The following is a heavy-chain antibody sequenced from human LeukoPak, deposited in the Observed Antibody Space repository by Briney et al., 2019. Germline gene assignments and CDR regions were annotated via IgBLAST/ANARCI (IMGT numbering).Heavy chain of an antibody. CDR3: ARLITISEDY. CDR1: GGSISSSSYY. J-gene: IGHJ4*02. CDR2: IYYSGGT. V-gene: IGHV4-39*01. D-gene: IGHD3-9*01. Sequence: SETLSLTCTVSGGSISSSSYYWGWIRQPPGKGLEWIGSIYYSGGTYYNPSLKSRVTISVDTSKNQFSLKLSSVTAADTAVYYCARLITISEDYWGQGTLVTVSS.